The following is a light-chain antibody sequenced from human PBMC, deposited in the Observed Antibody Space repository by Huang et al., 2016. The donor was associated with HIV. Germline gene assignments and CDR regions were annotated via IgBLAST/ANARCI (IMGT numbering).Light chain of an antibody. CDR1: QDINDY. CDR3: QQYKNLPRT. V-gene: IGKV1-33*01. Sequence: DIQMTQSPSSLSASVGDRVTITCQASQDINDYLNWYQQKPGEAPKLLIYAASNLETGVPSRFSGSGSGTDFTFSISSLQPEDIAIYYCQQYKNLPRTFGPGTKVDSK. J-gene: IGKJ3*01. CDR2: AAS.